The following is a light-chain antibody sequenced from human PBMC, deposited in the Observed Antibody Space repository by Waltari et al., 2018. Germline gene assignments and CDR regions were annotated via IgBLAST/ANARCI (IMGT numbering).Light chain of an antibody. CDR2: DVN. J-gene: IGLJ1*01. V-gene: IGLV2-11*01. Sequence: QSALTQPRSVSGSPGQSVTISCTGTISDVGGHNYVSWYQQHPGKAPILMIYDVNKRPSGVPYRFSGSKSGNTASLTISGLQGEDEADYYCYSYAGSSSFVFGTGTEIIVL. CDR1: ISDVGGHNY. CDR3: YSYAGSSSFV.